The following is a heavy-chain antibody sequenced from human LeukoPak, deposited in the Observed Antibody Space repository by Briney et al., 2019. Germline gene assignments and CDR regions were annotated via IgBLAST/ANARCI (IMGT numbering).Heavy chain of an antibody. D-gene: IGHD3-3*01. CDR3: ASCDFWSGRRFDY. J-gene: IGHJ4*02. Sequence: SETLSLTCTVSGGSISSSSYYWGWIRQPPGKGLEWIGSIYYSGSTYYNPSLKSRVTISVDTSKNQFSLKLSSVTAADTAVYYCASCDFWSGRRFDYWGQGTLVTVSS. CDR1: GGSISSSSYY. V-gene: IGHV4-39*07. CDR2: IYYSGST.